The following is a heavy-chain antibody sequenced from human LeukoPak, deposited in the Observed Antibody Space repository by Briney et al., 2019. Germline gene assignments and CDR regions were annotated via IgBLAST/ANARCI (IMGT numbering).Heavy chain of an antibody. CDR2: ISSSSSTI. CDR1: GFTFSSYS. CDR3: ARKSLPYYYYYMDV. Sequence: GGSLRLSCAASGFTFSSYSMNWVRQAPGKGLEWVSYISSSSSTIYYADSVKGRFTISRDNAKNSLYLQMNSLRAEDTAVYYCARKSLPYYYYYMDVWGKGTTVTVSS. V-gene: IGHV3-48*04. J-gene: IGHJ6*03.